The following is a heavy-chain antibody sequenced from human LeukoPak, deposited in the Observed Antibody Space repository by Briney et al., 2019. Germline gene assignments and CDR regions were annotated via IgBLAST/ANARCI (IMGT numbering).Heavy chain of an antibody. J-gene: IGHJ3*02. V-gene: IGHV3-23*01. CDR2: ISGSGGST. D-gene: IGHD3-22*01. CDR3: AKARLEHYYYDSSGYAFDI. CDR1: GFTFSSYA. Sequence: GGSLRLSCAASGFTFSSYAMSWVRQAPGKGLEWVSAISGSGGSTYYADSVKGRFTISRDNSKNTLYLQMNSLRAEDTAVYYCAKARLEHYYYDSSGYAFDIWGQGTMVTVSS.